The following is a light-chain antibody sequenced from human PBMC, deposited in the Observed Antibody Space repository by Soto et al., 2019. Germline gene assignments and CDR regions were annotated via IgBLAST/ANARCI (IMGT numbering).Light chain of an antibody. Sequence: QSALTQPTSGSGSPGQSITISCTGTSSDVGGYNYVSWYQHHAGKAPRLMIYASSNRPSGVSHRFSGSRSGNTASLTISGLQAEDEADYYCSSYTSGTTLYVFGTGTKVTVL. CDR2: ASS. CDR1: SSDVGGYNY. J-gene: IGLJ1*01. CDR3: SSYTSGTTLYV. V-gene: IGLV2-14*01.